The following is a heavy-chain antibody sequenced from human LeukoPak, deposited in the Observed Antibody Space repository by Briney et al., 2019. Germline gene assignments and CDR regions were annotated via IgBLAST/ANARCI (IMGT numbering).Heavy chain of an antibody. Sequence: SETLSLTCTVSGGSISSYYWSWIRQPPGKGLEWIGYIYYSGSTNYNPSLKSRVTISVDTSKNQFSLKLSSVTAADTAVYYCASLTGYCSGGSCYTWGQGALVTVSS. V-gene: IGHV4-59*01. CDR1: GGSISSYY. CDR3: ASLTGYCSGGSCYT. CDR2: IYYSGST. D-gene: IGHD2-15*01. J-gene: IGHJ4*02.